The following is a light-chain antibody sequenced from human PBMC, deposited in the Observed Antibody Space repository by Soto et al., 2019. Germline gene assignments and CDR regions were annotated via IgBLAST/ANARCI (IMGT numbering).Light chain of an antibody. CDR1: QSIGKG. CDR2: SSS. CDR3: QQYNTVSS. V-gene: IGKV1-5*03. J-gene: IGKJ2*03. Sequence: IQMSQSPSTLYASLGETVTITCRASQSIGKGLAWHQQKPGQAPDLLIHSSSTLQSGVPSRFSGSGSGTELTLPIKNVEPDDSATYYCQQYNTVSSFGQGTRLEI.